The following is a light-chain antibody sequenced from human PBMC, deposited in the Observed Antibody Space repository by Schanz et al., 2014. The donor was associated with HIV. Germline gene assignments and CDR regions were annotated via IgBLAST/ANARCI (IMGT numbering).Light chain of an antibody. CDR2: EAS. CDR3: HQYKSSSRT. J-gene: IGKJ1*01. V-gene: IGKV1-5*03. CDR1: QSVSPW. Sequence: DIQMTQSPSTLSASVGDRVTITCRASQSVSPWLAWYQQKPGRAPKLLINEASNVQSGVPSRFSGSGSGTDFTLTISSLQSDDFATYYCHQYKSSSRTFGQGTKVEIK.